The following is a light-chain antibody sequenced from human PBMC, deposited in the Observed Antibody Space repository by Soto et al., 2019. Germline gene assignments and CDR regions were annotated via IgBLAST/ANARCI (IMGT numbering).Light chain of an antibody. Sequence: QSALTQPPSASGSPGQSVTISFTGTSSDIGAYNYVSWYQQHPGKAPKLMIYEVTKRPSGVPDRFSGSKSGNTASLTVSGLQTEDEADCYCSSYGGANNLLFGGGTTLTVL. CDR1: SSDIGAYNY. V-gene: IGLV2-8*01. J-gene: IGLJ2*01. CDR3: SSYGGANNLL. CDR2: EVT.